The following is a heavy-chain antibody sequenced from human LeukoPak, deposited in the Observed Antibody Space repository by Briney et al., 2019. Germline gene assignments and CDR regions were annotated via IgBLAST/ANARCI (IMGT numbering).Heavy chain of an antibody. CDR1: GFIFNDYV. V-gene: IGHV3-23*01. D-gene: IGHD4-17*01. J-gene: IGHJ4*02. CDR3: AKDRRDYGDYAFDH. CDR2: IGRNGDNS. Sequence: GGSLRLSCAASGFIFNDYVMSWVRQAPGQGLEWVSTIGRNGDNSLYARSVKGRFTISRDNSKKMLYLQMNNLRAEDTAVYYCAKDRRDYGDYAFDHWGQGTLVSVTS.